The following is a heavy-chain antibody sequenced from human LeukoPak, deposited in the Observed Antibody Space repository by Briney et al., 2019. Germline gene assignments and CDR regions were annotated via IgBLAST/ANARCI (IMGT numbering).Heavy chain of an antibody. Sequence: GESLKISCKGSGYSFTSYWLGWVRQMPGKGLGWVGIFYPGDSDTRYSPSFQGQVTISADKSISTAYLQWSSLKASDTAMYYCARLGRRDGYEAGPGDYYYYYGMDVWGQGTTVTVSS. J-gene: IGHJ6*02. CDR2: FYPGDSDT. CDR3: ARLGRRDGYEAGPGDYYYYYGMDV. V-gene: IGHV5-51*01. D-gene: IGHD5-24*01. CDR1: GYSFTSYW.